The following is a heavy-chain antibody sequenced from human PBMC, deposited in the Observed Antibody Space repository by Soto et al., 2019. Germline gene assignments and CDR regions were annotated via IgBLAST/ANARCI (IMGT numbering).Heavy chain of an antibody. J-gene: IGHJ4*02. CDR3: ARLIKYYDSWTGHPPFDY. Sequence: QVQLVQSGAEVKKPGSSVKVSCKASGGTFSSYAINWVRQAPGQGLEWMGGIIPTFGTTNYAQNFQGRVKLTADESTSTAYMVLTSLRSEDTAVYYCARLIKYYDSWTGHPPFDYWGQGTLVTVSS. CDR2: IIPTFGTT. V-gene: IGHV1-69*01. CDR1: GGTFSSYA. D-gene: IGHD3-3*01.